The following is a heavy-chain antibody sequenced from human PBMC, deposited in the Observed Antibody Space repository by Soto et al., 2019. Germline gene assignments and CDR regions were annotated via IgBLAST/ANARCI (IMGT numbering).Heavy chain of an antibody. V-gene: IGHV1-69*06. CDR1: GCTFSSYA. CDR3: ARDGYSNYNLLGYYYGMDV. D-gene: IGHD4-4*01. CDR2: IIPIFGTA. J-gene: IGHJ6*02. Sequence: GASVKVSCKASGCTFSSYAISWVRQAPGQGLEWMGGIIPIFGTANYAQKFQGRVTITADKSTSTAYMELSSLRSEDTAVYYCARDGYSNYNLLGYYYGMDVWGQGTTVTVSS.